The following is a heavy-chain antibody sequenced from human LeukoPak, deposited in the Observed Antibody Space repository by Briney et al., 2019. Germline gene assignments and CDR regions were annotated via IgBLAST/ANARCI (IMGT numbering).Heavy chain of an antibody. CDR2: INSSGDST. D-gene: IGHD3-9*01. CDR3: AKDHSSYDILTGYPLT. CDR1: GFTFSSFA. Sequence: PGGSLRLSCAASGFTFSSFAMTWVRQAPGKGLEWVSTINSSGDSTYYGDSVKGRFTISRDNSKNTLYLQMNSLRAEDTAVYYCAKDHSSYDILTGYPLTWGQGTLVTVSS. V-gene: IGHV3-23*01. J-gene: IGHJ5*02.